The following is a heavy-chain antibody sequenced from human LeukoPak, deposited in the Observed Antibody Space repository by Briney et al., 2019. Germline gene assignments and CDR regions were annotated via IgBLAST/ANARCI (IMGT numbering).Heavy chain of an antibody. CDR1: LGTFSRYA. Sequence: SVKVCCKASLGTFSRYAISRVRQAAGQRLECMGRIIPILGIANYAQKFQSRVTITADKSTSTAYMELSSLRSEDTVVYYCARALSAAGTSYNWFDPWGQGTLVTVSS. CDR2: IIPILGIA. D-gene: IGHD6-13*01. CDR3: ARALSAAGTSYNWFDP. V-gene: IGHV1-69*04. J-gene: IGHJ5*02.